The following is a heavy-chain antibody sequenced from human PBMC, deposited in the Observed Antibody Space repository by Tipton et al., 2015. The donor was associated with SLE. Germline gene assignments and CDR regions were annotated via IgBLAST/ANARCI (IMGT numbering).Heavy chain of an antibody. CDR1: GGSISSFY. D-gene: IGHD1-1*01. CDR2: IYTSGDT. J-gene: IGHJ4*02. CDR3: AREERPGGFDY. Sequence: TLSLTCTVSGGSISSFYWSWIRQPAGKGLEWIGRIYTSGDTNYNPSLKTRVTMSVDTSKNQFYLKLSSVTAADTAVYYCAREERPGGFDYWGQGTLVTVSS. V-gene: IGHV4-4*07.